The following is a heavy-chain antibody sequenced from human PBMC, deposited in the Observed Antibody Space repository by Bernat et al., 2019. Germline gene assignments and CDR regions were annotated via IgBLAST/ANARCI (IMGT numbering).Heavy chain of an antibody. J-gene: IGHJ4*02. Sequence: EVQLLESGGGLVQPGGSLRLSCAASGFTFSNYAMSWVRQAPGKGLEWVSGISGSGGSTYYADSVKGRFTISRDNSKNTLYLQLDRLRAEDTAVYYCAKLVSGFSSGLGHSDCWGQGTLVTVSS. V-gene: IGHV3-23*01. CDR1: GFTFSNYA. D-gene: IGHD6-19*01. CDR3: AKLVSGFSSGLGHSDC. CDR2: ISGSGGST.